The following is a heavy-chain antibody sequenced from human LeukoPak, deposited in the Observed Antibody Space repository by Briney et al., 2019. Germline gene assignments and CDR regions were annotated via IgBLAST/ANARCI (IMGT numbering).Heavy chain of an antibody. CDR2: IYTSGST. D-gene: IGHD3-3*01. CDR1: GGSISSYY. Sequence: SETLSLTCTVSGGSISSYYWSWIRQPPGKGLEGIGYIYTSGSTNYNPSLKSRVTISVDTSKNQFSLKLSSVTAADTAVYYCARSDYDFWSGYIWFDPWGQGTLVTVSS. CDR3: ARSDYDFWSGYIWFDP. J-gene: IGHJ5*02. V-gene: IGHV4-4*09.